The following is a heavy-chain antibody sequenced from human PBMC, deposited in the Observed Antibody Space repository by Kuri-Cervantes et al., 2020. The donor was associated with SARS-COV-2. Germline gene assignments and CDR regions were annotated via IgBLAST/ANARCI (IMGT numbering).Heavy chain of an antibody. Sequence: SETLSLTCTVSGGSISGGDYYWSWIRQPPGKGLEWIGYIYYSGSTYYNPSLKSRVTISVDTSKNQFSLKLSSVTAADTAVYYCAGTEILLGNWFDPWGQGTLVTVSS. V-gene: IGHV4-30-4*08. CDR2: IYYSGST. D-gene: IGHD7-27*01. CDR3: AGTEILLGNWFDP. CDR1: GGSISGGDYY. J-gene: IGHJ5*02.